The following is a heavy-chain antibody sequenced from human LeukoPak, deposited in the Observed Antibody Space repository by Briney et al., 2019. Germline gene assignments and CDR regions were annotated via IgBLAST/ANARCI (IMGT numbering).Heavy chain of an antibody. CDR1: GFTFDDYA. CDR2: ISWNSGSI. V-gene: IGHV3-9*01. J-gene: IGHJ6*02. Sequence: GGSLRLSCAASGFTFDDYAMHWVRQAPGKGLEWVSGISWNSGSIGYADSVKGRFTISRDNAKNSLYLQMNSLRAEDTALYYCAKEGRPYGMDVWGQGTTVTVSS. CDR3: AKEGRPYGMDV.